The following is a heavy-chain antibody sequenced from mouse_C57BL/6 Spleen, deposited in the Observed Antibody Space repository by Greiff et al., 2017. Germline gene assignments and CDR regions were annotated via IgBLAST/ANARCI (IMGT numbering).Heavy chain of an antibody. CDR3: ARRGDGSSPYFDV. CDR2: INPNYGTT. D-gene: IGHD1-1*01. V-gene: IGHV1-39*01. CDR1: GYSFTDYN. J-gene: IGHJ1*03. Sequence: VQLKESGPELVKPGASVKISCKASGYSFTDYNMNWVKQSNGKSLEWIGVINPNYGTTSYNQKFKGKATLTVDQASSTAYMQLNSLTSEDSAGYYCARRGDGSSPYFDVWGTGTTVTVSS.